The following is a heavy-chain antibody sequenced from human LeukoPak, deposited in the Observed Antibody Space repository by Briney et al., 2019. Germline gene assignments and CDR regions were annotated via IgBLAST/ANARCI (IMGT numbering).Heavy chain of an antibody. CDR2: ISSSSSYT. CDR3: ATYGSGSYSSDYAFDI. V-gene: IGHV3-11*03. D-gene: IGHD3-10*01. J-gene: IGHJ3*02. CDR1: GFTFSSYW. Sequence: PGGSLRLSCAASGFTFSSYWMHWVRQAPGKGLEWVSYISSSSSYTNYADSVKGRFTISRDNAKNSLYLQMNSLRAEDTAVYYCATYGSGSYSSDYAFDIWGQGTMVTVSS.